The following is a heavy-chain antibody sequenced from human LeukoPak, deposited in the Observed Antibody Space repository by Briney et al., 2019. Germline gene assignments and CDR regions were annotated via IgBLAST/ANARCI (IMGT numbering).Heavy chain of an antibody. CDR2: NIPIFGTT. V-gene: IGHV1-69*05. J-gene: IGHJ4*02. CDR1: GGTFSYA. Sequence: ASVKVSCKVSGGTFSYAISWVRQAPGQGLEWMGGNIPIFGTTDYAQNFQGRVTFTTDESTSTAYMELSSLRSEDTAVYYLARGAWGYNYGYHNYWGQGTLVTVSS. CDR3: ARGAWGYNYGYHNY. D-gene: IGHD5-18*01.